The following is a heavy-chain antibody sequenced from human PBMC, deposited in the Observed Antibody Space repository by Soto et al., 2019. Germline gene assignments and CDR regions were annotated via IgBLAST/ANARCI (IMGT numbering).Heavy chain of an antibody. CDR3: ARVGYCSSTSCFDY. CDR1: GYTFINYP. J-gene: IGHJ4*02. D-gene: IGHD2-2*01. CDR2: INAADGHT. Sequence: ASVKVSCKASGYTFINYPMHCVRQAPGQRLEWMGWINAADGHTKYSQKFQGRVTITRDTSASTAYMELSSLRSEDTAVFYCARVGYCSSTSCFDYWGQGTLVTVSS. V-gene: IGHV1-3*01.